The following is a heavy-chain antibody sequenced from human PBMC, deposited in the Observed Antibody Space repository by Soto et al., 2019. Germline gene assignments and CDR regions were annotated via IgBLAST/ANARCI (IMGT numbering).Heavy chain of an antibody. CDR1: GYTFTGYY. D-gene: IGHD5-18*01. J-gene: IGHJ6*02. CDR2: INPNSGGT. Sequence: GASVKVSCTASGYTFTGYYMNWVRQAPGQGLEWMGWINPNSGGTNYAQKFQGWVTMTRDTSISTAYMELSRLRSDDTAVYYCARGRLLDYYYYYGMDVWGQGTTVTVSS. V-gene: IGHV1-2*04. CDR3: ARGRLLDYYYYYGMDV.